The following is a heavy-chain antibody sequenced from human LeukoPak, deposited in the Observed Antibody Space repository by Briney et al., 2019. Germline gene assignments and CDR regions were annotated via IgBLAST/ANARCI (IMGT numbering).Heavy chain of an antibody. CDR1: GFTFSSYS. J-gene: IGHJ4*02. CDR3: ARVAGPYYYDSSDYFDY. D-gene: IGHD3-22*01. V-gene: IGHV3-21*01. CDR2: ISSSSSYI. Sequence: PGGSLRLSCAASGFTFSSYSMNWVRQAPGKGLEWVSSISSSSSYIYYADSVKGRFTISRDNAKNSLYLQMNSLRAEDTAVYYCARVAGPYYYDSSDYFDYWGQGTLVTVSS.